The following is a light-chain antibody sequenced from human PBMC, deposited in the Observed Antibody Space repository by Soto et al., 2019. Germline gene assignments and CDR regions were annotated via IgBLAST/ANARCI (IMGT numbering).Light chain of an antibody. CDR1: QSISSW. CDR2: DAS. CDR3: QQYNSYSPT. J-gene: IGKJ1*01. Sequence: DIQMTQSPSTLSASVGEGVTITCRASQSISSWLAWYQQKPGKAPKLLIYDASSLESGVPSRFSGSGSETEFTLTISGLQPGDSATYYCQQYNSYSPTFGQGTKVDIK. V-gene: IGKV1-5*01.